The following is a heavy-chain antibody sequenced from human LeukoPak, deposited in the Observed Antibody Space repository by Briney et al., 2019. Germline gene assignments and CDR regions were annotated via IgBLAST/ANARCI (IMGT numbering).Heavy chain of an antibody. J-gene: IGHJ4*02. Sequence: EASVKVSCKASGYTFTNYYMHWVRQAPGQGLEWMGIINPSGGSTTYAQKFQGRLSMTRDTSTSTVYMELSSLRSEDTAVYYCASTVGGPPDYWGQGTLVTVSS. D-gene: IGHD1-26*01. CDR1: GYTFTNYY. CDR3: ASTVGGPPDY. V-gene: IGHV1-46*01. CDR2: INPSGGST.